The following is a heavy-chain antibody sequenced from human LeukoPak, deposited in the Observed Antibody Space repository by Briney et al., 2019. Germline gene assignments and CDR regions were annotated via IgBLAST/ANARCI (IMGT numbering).Heavy chain of an antibody. Sequence: GGSLRLSCAASGFTFDDYAMHWVRQAPGKGLEWVSGISWNSGSIGYADSVKGRFTISRDNAKNSLYLQMNSLRAEDTALYYCAKDSGYNGLYSWFDPWGQGTLVTVSS. V-gene: IGHV3-9*01. J-gene: IGHJ5*02. CDR2: ISWNSGSI. CDR3: AKDSGYNGLYSWFDP. D-gene: IGHD1-14*01. CDR1: GFTFDDYA.